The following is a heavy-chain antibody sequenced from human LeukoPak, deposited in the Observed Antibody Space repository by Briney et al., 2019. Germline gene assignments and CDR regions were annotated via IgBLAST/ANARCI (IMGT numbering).Heavy chain of an antibody. CDR3: AMYTPGVDV. CDR1: GFTFSSYV. V-gene: IGHV3-53*01. J-gene: IGHJ6*02. D-gene: IGHD2-2*02. Sequence: GGSLRLSCAASGFTFSSYVMSWVRQAPGKGLEWVSVIYSGGSTYYADSVKGRFTISRDNSKNTPYLQMNSLRAEDTAVYYCAMYTPGVDVWGQGTTVTVSS. CDR2: IYSGGST.